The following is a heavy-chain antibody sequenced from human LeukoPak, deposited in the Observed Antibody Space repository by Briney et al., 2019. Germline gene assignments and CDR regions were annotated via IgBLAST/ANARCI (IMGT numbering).Heavy chain of an antibody. V-gene: IGHV3-23*01. CDR3: AKATYYYDSHGYNGVFDY. J-gene: IGHJ4*02. Sequence: GGSLRLSCAASGFTFSRYAMHWVRQAPGKGLEWVSAVSGTADNTYYAESVNGRFTISRDNSKNTLYLQMNSLRAEDAGVYYCAKATYYYDSHGYNGVFDYWGQGALVTLSA. CDR2: VSGTADNT. CDR1: GFTFSRYA. D-gene: IGHD3-22*01.